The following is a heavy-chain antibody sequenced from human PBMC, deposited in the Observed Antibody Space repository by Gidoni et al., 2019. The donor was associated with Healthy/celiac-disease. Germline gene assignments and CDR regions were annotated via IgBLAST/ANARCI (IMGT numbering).Heavy chain of an antibody. CDR2: IDPSDSYT. CDR3: ARLSTGYYDSSGYSPFEDY. Sequence: VQLVQSGAEVKKPGESLRISCKGSGYSFTSYWISWVRQMPGKGLEWMGRIDPSDSYTNYSPSFQGHVTISADKSISTAYLQWSSLKASDTAMYYCARLSTGYYDSSGYSPFEDYWGQGTLVTVSS. J-gene: IGHJ4*02. V-gene: IGHV5-10-1*03. D-gene: IGHD3-22*01. CDR1: GYSFTSYW.